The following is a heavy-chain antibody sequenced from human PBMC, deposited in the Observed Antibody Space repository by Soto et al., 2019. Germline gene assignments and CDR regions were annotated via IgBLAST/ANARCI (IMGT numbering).Heavy chain of an antibody. D-gene: IGHD6-6*01. V-gene: IGHV1-8*01. CDR1: GYTFTSYD. CDR3: ARTRSFTLGFYYDGMDV. J-gene: IGHJ6*02. CDR2: MNPNSGNT. Sequence: ASVKVSCKASGYTFTSYDINWVRQATGQGLEWMGWMNPNSGNTGYAQKFQGRVTMTRNTSISTTYMELSNLRSEDTAVYYCARTRSFTLGFYYDGMDVWGQGTTVTVSS.